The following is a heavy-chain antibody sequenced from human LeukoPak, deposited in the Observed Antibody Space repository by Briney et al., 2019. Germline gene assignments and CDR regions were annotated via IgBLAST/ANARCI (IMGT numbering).Heavy chain of an antibody. CDR1: GGSISSGSYY. CDR3: ARVAAGPWYYYGMDV. V-gene: IGHV4-61*02. CDR2: IYTSGST. J-gene: IGHJ6*02. Sequence: TLSLTCTVSGGSISSGSYYRSWIRQPAGKGLEWIGRIYTSGSTNYNPSLKSRVTISVDTSKNQLSLKLSSVTAADTAVYYCARVAAGPWYYYGMDVWGQGTTVTVPS. D-gene: IGHD6-13*01.